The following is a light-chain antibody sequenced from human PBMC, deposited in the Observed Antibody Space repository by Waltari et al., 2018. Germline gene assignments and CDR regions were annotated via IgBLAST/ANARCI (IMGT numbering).Light chain of an antibody. CDR1: QSVLYSSNNKDY. J-gene: IGKJ1*01. V-gene: IGKV4-1*01. CDR2: WAS. CDR3: QQYYSTPWT. Sequence: DIVMTPSRDSLAVSLRERATINCNTSQSVLYSSNNKDYLGWYKHKPGQPPKLLIYWASTEGAGVPDRFSGSGSGTDFTLTVSSLQAEEVAVYYCQQYYSTPWTFGLGTKVEIK.